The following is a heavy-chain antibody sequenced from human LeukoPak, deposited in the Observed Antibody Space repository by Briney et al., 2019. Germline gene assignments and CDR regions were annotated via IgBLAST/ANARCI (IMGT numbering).Heavy chain of an antibody. CDR3: AKRGGTESFYYYYYMDV. CDR1: GFTLSSYD. D-gene: IGHD2-15*01. J-gene: IGHJ6*03. Sequence: QPGGSLRLSCAASGFTLSSYDMTWVRQTPGKGLEWVALISRSGGTTYYADSVKGRFTISRDNSKNTLHLQMNSLRAEDTAEYYCAKRGGTESFYYYYYMDVWGKGTTVTVSS. CDR2: ISRSGGTT. V-gene: IGHV3-23*01.